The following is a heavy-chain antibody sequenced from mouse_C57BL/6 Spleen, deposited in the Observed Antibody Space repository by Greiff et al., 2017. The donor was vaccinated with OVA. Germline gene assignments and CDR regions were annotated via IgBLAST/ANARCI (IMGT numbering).Heavy chain of an antibody. CDR2: IDPSDSYT. V-gene: IGHV1-69*01. J-gene: IGHJ1*03. CDR1: GYTFTSYW. D-gene: IGHD2-1*01. CDR3: ARAYGNPWYFDV. Sequence: QVQLQQPGAELVMPGASVKLSCKASGYTFTSYWMHWVKQRPGQGLEWIGEIDPSDSYTNYNQKFKGKSTLTVDKSSSTAYMQLSSLTSEDSAVYDCARAYGNPWYFDVWGTGTTVTVSS.